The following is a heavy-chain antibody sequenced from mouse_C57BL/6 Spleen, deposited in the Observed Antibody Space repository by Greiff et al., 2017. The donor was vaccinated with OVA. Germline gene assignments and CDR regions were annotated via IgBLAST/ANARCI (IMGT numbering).Heavy chain of an antibody. J-gene: IGHJ4*01. D-gene: IGHD2-2*01. CDR2: INPGSGGT. V-gene: IGHV1-54*01. Sequence: VQLQESGAELVRPGTSVKVSCKASGYAFTNYLIEWVKQRPGQGLEWIGVINPGSGGTNYNEKFKGKATLTADKSSSTAYMQLSSLTSEDSAVYFCASRGLRYAMDYWGQGTSVTVSS. CDR3: ASRGLRYAMDY. CDR1: GYAFTNYL.